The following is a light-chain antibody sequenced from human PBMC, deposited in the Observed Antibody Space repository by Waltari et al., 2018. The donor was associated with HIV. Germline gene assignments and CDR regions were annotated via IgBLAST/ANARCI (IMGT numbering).Light chain of an antibody. CDR2: DVT. Sequence: QSALTQPASVSGSPGQSITISCTGTSSDVGNYNYVSWYQQHPGKAPKLMIYDVTNRTSGISDRFSGAKSGNTASLTISGLQAEDEADYYCCSYAGSSTFVFGTGTKVTVL. CDR3: CSYAGSSTFV. V-gene: IGLV2-23*02. CDR1: SSDVGNYNY. J-gene: IGLJ1*01.